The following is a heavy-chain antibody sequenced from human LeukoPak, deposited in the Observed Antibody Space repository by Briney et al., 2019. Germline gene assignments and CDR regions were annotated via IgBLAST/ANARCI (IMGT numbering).Heavy chain of an antibody. D-gene: IGHD1-1*01. Sequence: GGSLRLSCAASGFTFSSYGMHWVRQAPGKGLEWVAVISYDGSNKYYADSVKGRFTISRDNSKNTLYLQMNSLRAEDTAVYYCAKDPILERHSGGRGVGWFDPWGQGTLVTVSS. J-gene: IGHJ5*02. CDR3: AKDPILERHSGGRGVGWFDP. V-gene: IGHV3-30*18. CDR2: ISYDGSNK. CDR1: GFTFSSYG.